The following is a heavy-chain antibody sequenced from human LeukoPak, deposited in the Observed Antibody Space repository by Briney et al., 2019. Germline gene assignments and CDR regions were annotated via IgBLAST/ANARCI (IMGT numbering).Heavy chain of an antibody. V-gene: IGHV4-59*01. CDR3: ALLVADLDY. D-gene: IGHD2-21*01. CDR1: GASISDYY. Sequence: SETLSLTCTVSGASISDYYWTWIRQPPGKGLEWIGHIYYSVTTNYNPSLKSRVAISIDTSKSQLSLRLSSVTAADTAVYYCALLVADLDYWGQGALVTVSS. CDR2: IYYSVTT. J-gene: IGHJ4*02.